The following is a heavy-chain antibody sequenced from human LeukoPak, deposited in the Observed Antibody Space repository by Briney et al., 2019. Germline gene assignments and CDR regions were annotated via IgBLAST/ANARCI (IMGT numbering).Heavy chain of an antibody. D-gene: IGHD6-13*01. Sequence: SQTLSLTCAISGGSISSGSYSWSWVRQPPEKAMEFIAYIYYTGNTYFNPSLKSRVTISVDTSKNQFSLKLSSVTAADTAVYYCARVLAAAGNNWFDPWGQGTLVTVSS. CDR1: GGSISSGSYS. CDR3: ARVLAAAGNNWFDP. V-gene: IGHV4-30-4*07. J-gene: IGHJ5*02. CDR2: IYYTGNT.